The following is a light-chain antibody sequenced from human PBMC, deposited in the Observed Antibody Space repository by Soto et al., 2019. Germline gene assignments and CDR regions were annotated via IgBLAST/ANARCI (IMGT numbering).Light chain of an antibody. V-gene: IGKV3-15*01. CDR1: QGVTTN. Sequence: EIVMTQPPATLSVSPGERATLSCRAGQGVTTNFAWYQQKSGQSPRLLIYDVSIRATGVPARFSATGSETDFTLTISGLQSEDSAVYFCQQYNNWPFSFGQGTRLEIK. CDR2: DVS. CDR3: QQYNNWPFS. J-gene: IGKJ5*01.